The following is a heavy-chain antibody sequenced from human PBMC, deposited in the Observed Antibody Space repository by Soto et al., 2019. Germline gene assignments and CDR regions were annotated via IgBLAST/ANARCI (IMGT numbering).Heavy chain of an antibody. Sequence: SETLSLTCAVYSGSFSGYFCSWIRQPPGKGLEWIGEINHSGSTNYNPSLKSRVTLSVDTSKNQFSLKLSSVTAADTAVYYCASTRPTYLDASGYYSWGQGTLVTVS. CDR1: SGSFSGYF. CDR2: INHSGST. V-gene: IGHV4-34*01. J-gene: IGHJ4*02. D-gene: IGHD3-22*01. CDR3: ASTRPTYLDASGYYS.